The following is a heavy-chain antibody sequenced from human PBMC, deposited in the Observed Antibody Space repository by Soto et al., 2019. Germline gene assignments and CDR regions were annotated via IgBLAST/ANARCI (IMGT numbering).Heavy chain of an antibody. D-gene: IGHD6-19*01. CDR1: GGSISSYY. Sequence: SETLSLTCTVSGGSISSYYWGWIRQPPGKGLEWIGYIHYSGSTNYNPSLKSRVTISVDTSKNQFSLKLSSVTAADTAVYYCARDQWLDYNYYGMDVWGQGTTVTVSS. CDR3: ARDQWLDYNYYGMDV. V-gene: IGHV4-59*01. CDR2: IHYSGST. J-gene: IGHJ6*02.